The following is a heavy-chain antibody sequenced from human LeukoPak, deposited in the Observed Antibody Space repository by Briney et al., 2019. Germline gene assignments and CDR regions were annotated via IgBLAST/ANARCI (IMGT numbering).Heavy chain of an antibody. J-gene: IGHJ4*02. CDR2: INPNSGGT. V-gene: IGHV1-2*02. CDR3: ARILRWEGIAVAVGDY. CDR1: GYTFTGYY. Sequence: ASVKVSCKASGYTFTGYYMHWVRQAPGQGLEWMGWINPNSGGTNYAQKFQDRVTMTRDTSISTAYMELSRLRSDDTAVYYCARILRWEGIAVAVGDYWGQGTLVTVSS. D-gene: IGHD6-19*01.